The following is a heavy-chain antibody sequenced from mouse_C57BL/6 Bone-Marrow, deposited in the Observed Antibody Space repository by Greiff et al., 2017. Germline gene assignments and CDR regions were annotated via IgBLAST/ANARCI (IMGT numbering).Heavy chain of an antibody. CDR2: IRLKSDNYAT. Sequence: EVMLVESGGGLVQPGGSMKLSCVASGFTFSNYWMNWVRQSPEKGLEWVAQIRLKSDNYATHYAESVKGRFTISRDDSKSSVYLQMNNLRAEDTGIYYCTDGSSSPWFAYWGQGTLVTVSA. V-gene: IGHV6-3*01. D-gene: IGHD1-1*01. CDR1: GFTFSNYW. J-gene: IGHJ3*01. CDR3: TDGSSSPWFAY.